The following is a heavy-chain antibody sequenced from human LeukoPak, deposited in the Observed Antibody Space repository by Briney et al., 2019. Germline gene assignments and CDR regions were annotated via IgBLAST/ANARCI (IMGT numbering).Heavy chain of an antibody. Sequence: PGTSLRLSCTASGYTFSDYGMHWVRQAPGKGLEWLSVISYSGVVKFYADSVKGRFTISRDNSKNTLYLQMNNLADEDTALYSKDAAVLTSGIAASSHEYWGQGTLVTVSS. D-gene: IGHD6-25*01. CDR2: ISYSGVVK. V-gene: IGHV3-30*03. CDR1: GYTFSDYG. CDR3: DAAVLTSGIAASSHEY. J-gene: IGHJ4*02.